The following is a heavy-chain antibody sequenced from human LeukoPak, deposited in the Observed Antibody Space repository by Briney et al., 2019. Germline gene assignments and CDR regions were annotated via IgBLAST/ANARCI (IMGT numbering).Heavy chain of an antibody. D-gene: IGHD1-26*01. V-gene: IGHV3-30*04. Sequence: GGSLRLSCAASGFTFSNYTIHCVRQAPGKGLDWVAVISCDGSNQFYTDSVKGRFTISRDNSMNTLHLQMNSLRTEDTAVYYCAKTSGSYSPLGNYFDYWGQGTLVTVSS. CDR3: AKTSGSYSPLGNYFDY. CDR2: ISCDGSNQ. J-gene: IGHJ4*02. CDR1: GFTFSNYT.